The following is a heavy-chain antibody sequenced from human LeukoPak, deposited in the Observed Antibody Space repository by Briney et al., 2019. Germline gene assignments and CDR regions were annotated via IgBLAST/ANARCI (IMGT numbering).Heavy chain of an antibody. CDR2: IIPIFGTA. V-gene: IGHV1-69*05. CDR1: GGTFSSYA. J-gene: IGHJ5*02. Sequence: GASVKVSCKASGGTFSSYAISWVRQAPGQGLEWMGGIIPIFGTANYAQKFQGRVTITTDESTSTAYMELSSLRSEDTAVYYCARVSSGYYRWFDPWGQGTLVTVSS. CDR3: ARVSSGYYRWFDP. D-gene: IGHD3-3*01.